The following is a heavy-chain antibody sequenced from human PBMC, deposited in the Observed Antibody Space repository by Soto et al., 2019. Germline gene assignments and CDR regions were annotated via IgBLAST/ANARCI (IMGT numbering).Heavy chain of an antibody. CDR2: IYHSGST. J-gene: IGHJ6*02. CDR1: GGSISSGGYS. V-gene: IGHV4-30-2*01. Sequence: SETLSLTCAVSGGSISSGGYSWSWIRQPPGKGLEWIGYIYHSGSTYYNPSLKSRVTISVDRSKNQFSLKLSSVTAADTAVYYCARGGAYYYDSSGYYPAPSYYYYGMDVWGQGTKVTVSS. D-gene: IGHD3-22*01. CDR3: ARGGAYYYDSSGYYPAPSYYYYGMDV.